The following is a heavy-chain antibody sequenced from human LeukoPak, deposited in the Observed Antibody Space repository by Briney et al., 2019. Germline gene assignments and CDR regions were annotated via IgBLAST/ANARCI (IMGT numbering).Heavy chain of an antibody. V-gene: IGHV1-24*01. CDR3: ATGPVRRVAVAGLGC. Sequence: ASVKVSCKVPGYTLTELSMHWVRQAPGKGLEWMGGFDPEDGETIYAQKFQGRVTMTEDTSTDTAYMELSSLRSEDTAVYYCATGPVRRVAVAGLGCWGQGTLVTVSS. D-gene: IGHD6-19*01. CDR2: FDPEDGET. J-gene: IGHJ4*02. CDR1: GYTLTELS.